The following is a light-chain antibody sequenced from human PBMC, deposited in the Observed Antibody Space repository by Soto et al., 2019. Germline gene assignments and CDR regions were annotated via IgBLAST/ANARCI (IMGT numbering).Light chain of an antibody. CDR3: QSYDSGLYVV. Sequence: QSVLTQPPSVSGAPGQRVTISCTGSSSNFGSSYDVHWYRQLPGTAPKLLIYGNNNRPSGVPNRFSSSKSGTSASLAITGLQAEDEADYYCQSYDSGLYVVFGGGTKLTVL. V-gene: IGLV1-40*01. CDR1: SSNFGSSYD. CDR2: GNN. J-gene: IGLJ2*01.